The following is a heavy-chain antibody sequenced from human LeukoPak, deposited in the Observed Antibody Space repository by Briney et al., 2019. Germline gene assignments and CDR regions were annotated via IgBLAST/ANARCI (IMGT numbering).Heavy chain of an antibody. J-gene: IGHJ4*02. V-gene: IGHV3-30*02. Sequence: GSLRLSCAASGFTFSSYGMHWVRPAPGKGLEWVAFIRYDGSNKYYADSVKGRFTISRDNSKNTLYLQMNSLGAEDTAVYYCARETGIASPVDYWGQGTLVTVSS. CDR2: IRYDGSNK. D-gene: IGHD6-13*01. CDR1: GFTFSSYG. CDR3: ARETGIASPVDY.